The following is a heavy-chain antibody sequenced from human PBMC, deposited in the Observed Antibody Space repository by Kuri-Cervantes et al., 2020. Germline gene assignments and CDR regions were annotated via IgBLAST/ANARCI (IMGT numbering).Heavy chain of an antibody. CDR2: INAGNGNT. CDR1: GYTFTSYA. J-gene: IGHJ6*03. D-gene: IGHD6-13*01. CDR3: ARVMEQQLGHHYYYYMDV. V-gene: IGHV1-3*01. Sequence: ASVKVSCKASGYTFTSYAMHWVRQAPGQRLEWMGWINAGNGNTKYSQKFQGRVTITRDTSPSTAYMELSSLRSEDTAVYYCARVMEQQLGHHYYYYMDVWGKGTTVTVSS.